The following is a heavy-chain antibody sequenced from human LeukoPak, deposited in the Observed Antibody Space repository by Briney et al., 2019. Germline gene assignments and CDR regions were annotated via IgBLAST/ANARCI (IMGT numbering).Heavy chain of an antibody. CDR1: GGSFSGYY. V-gene: IGHV4-34*01. J-gene: IGHJ5*02. CDR2: IYYSGST. Sequence: SETLSLTCAVYGGSFSGYYWSWIRQHPGKGLEWIGYIYYSGSTYYNPSLKSRVTISVDTSKNQFSLKLSSVTAADTAVYYCARGYYYDSSGSFWFDPWGQGTLVTVSS. CDR3: ARGYYYDSSGSFWFDP. D-gene: IGHD3-22*01.